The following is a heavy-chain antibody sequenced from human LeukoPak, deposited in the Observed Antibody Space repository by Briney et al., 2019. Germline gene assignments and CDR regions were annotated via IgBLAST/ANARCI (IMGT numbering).Heavy chain of an antibody. Sequence: SETLSLTCTVSGGSISSSSYYWGWIRQPPGKGLEWIGSIYYSGSTYYNPSLKSRVTISVDTSKNQFSLKLSSVTAADTAVYYCASHIVVARAFNYWGQGTLVTVSS. D-gene: IGHD2-2*01. CDR1: GGSISSSSYY. CDR3: ASHIVVARAFNY. J-gene: IGHJ4*02. CDR2: IYYSGST. V-gene: IGHV4-39*07.